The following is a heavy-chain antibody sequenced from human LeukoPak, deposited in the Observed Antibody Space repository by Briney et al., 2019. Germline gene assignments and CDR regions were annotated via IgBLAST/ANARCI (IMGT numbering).Heavy chain of an antibody. CDR2: ISGSGGST. J-gene: IGHJ4*02. Sequence: GGSLRLSCATSGFTFSSYAVGSVRQAPGKGVEWVSAISGSGGSTYYADSVKGRFPISRDNSKNTLYLQMNSLRAEDTAVYYCARDWVYWGQGTLVTVSS. CDR1: GFTFSSYA. D-gene: IGHD3-16*01. V-gene: IGHV3-23*01. CDR3: ARDWVY.